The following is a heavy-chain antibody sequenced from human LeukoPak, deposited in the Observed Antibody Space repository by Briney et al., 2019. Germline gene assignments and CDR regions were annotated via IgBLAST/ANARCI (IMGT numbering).Heavy chain of an antibody. CDR1: GDSISSSSYY. CDR3: ARLNYYDSSGYYEELDY. D-gene: IGHD3-22*01. V-gene: IGHV4-39*01. J-gene: IGHJ4*02. Sequence: SETLSLTCTVSGDSISSSSYYWGWIRQPPGKGLEWIGSLYYRGSTYYNPSLKSRVTIFVDTSKNQFSLKLSSVTAADTAVYYCARLNYYDSSGYYEELDYWGQGTLVTVSS. CDR2: LYYRGST.